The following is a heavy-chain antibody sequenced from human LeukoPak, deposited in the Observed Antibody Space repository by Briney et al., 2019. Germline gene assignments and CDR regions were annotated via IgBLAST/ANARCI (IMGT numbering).Heavy chain of an antibody. CDR3: ARDSAAPQPEYSFDY. Sequence: GGSLRLSCAASGFTFSSYTMNWVRQAPGKGLEWVSYISSSSSTIYYADSVKGRFTVSRDNAKNSLYLQMDSLRAEDTAVYYCARDSAAPQPEYSFDYWGQGTLVTVSS. CDR1: GFTFSSYT. D-gene: IGHD1-14*01. CDR2: ISSSSSTI. V-gene: IGHV3-48*01. J-gene: IGHJ4*02.